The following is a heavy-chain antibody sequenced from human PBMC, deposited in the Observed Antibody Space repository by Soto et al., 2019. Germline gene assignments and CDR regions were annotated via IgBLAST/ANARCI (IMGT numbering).Heavy chain of an antibody. V-gene: IGHV3-33*01. CDR3: ARDAPLTMVRGYGFAEPPKYYFDY. CDR2: IWYDGSNK. J-gene: IGHJ4*02. CDR1: GFTFSSYG. Sequence: QVQLVESGGGVVQPGRSLRLSCAASGFTFSSYGMHWVRQAPGKGLEWVAVIWYDGSNKYYADSVKGRFTISRDNSKNTLYLQMNSLRAEDTAVYYCARDAPLTMVRGYGFAEPPKYYFDYWGQGTLVTVSS. D-gene: IGHD3-10*01.